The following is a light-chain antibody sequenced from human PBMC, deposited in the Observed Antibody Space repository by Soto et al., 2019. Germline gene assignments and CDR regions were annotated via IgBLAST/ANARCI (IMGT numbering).Light chain of an antibody. CDR1: QGVSRS. V-gene: IGKV1-6*01. Sequence: IQMTQSPSTLSASVGDRLTITCQASQGVSRSLAWYQQKPGKAPKLLIYAASSLQSGVPSRFSGSGFGTDFTLTISSLQPEDFATYYCLQDYNYPRTFGQGTKVDIK. CDR3: LQDYNYPRT. CDR2: AAS. J-gene: IGKJ1*01.